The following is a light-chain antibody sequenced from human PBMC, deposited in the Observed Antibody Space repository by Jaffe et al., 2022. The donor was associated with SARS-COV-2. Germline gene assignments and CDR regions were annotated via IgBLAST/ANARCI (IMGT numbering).Light chain of an antibody. CDR1: SSDVGYYNY. J-gene: IGLJ1*01. CDR2: DVI. V-gene: IGLV2-11*01. Sequence: QSALTQPRSVSGSPGQSVTISCTGTSSDVGYYNYVSWYQHHPGKAPKLLIYDVIKRPSGVPDRFSGSKSGNTASLSISGLRAEDEADYYCSSYAGSYTYVFGTGTKVTVL. CDR3: SSYAGSYTYV.